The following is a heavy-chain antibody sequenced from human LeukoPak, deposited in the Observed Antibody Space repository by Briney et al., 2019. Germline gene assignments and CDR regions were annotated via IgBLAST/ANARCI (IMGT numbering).Heavy chain of an antibody. CDR2: IYYSGST. J-gene: IGHJ6*02. CDR3: ARARGWYGPTFNYYYYGMDV. Sequence: SETLSLTCTVSGGSISNYYWGWIRQPPGTRLEWIGHIYYSGSTNYNPSLKGRVTISVDTSNNQFSLKLSSVTAADTAVYYCARARGWYGPTFNYYYYGMDVWGQGTTVTVSS. V-gene: IGHV4-59*12. D-gene: IGHD6-19*01. CDR1: GGSISNYY.